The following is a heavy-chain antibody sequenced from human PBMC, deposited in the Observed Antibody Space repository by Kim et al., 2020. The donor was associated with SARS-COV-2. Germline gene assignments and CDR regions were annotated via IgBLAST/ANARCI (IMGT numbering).Heavy chain of an antibody. J-gene: IGHJ4*02. Sequence: SETLSLTCAVSGGSISSSNWWSWVRQPPGKGLEWIGEIYHSGSTNYNPSLKSRVTISVDKSKNQFSLKLSSVTAADTAVYYCASLGWFGELSVAFDYWGQGTLVTVSS. CDR2: IYHSGST. CDR3: ASLGWFGELSVAFDY. V-gene: IGHV4-4*02. D-gene: IGHD3-10*01. CDR1: GGSISSSNW.